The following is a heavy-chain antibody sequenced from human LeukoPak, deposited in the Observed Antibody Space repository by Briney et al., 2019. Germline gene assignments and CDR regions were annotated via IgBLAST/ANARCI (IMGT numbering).Heavy chain of an antibody. CDR3: AREGTPGSYDY. D-gene: IGHD3-9*01. Sequence: PGRSLRLSCAASGFTFSSCPMHWVRQAPGKGLESVSAISGDGITTYYANSVRGRFTISRDNSKNTLYLQMGSLRPEDTAVYYCAREGTPGSYDYWGQGTLVTVSS. CDR2: ISGDGITT. J-gene: IGHJ4*02. V-gene: IGHV3-64*01. CDR1: GFTFSSCP.